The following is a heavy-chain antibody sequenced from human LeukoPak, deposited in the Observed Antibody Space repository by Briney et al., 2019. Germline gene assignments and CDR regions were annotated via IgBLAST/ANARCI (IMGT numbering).Heavy chain of an antibody. J-gene: IGHJ6*02. Sequence: PSETLSLTCTVSGGSISTYYYWTWIRQPPGKGLEWIGYIYDSVYTKYNPSLKSRVTISVDTSKNQFSLKLTSVTAADTAMCYCARELGSSYAYGMDVWGQGTTVTVSS. CDR3: ARELGSSYAYGMDV. D-gene: IGHD3-10*01. CDR2: IYDSVYT. CDR1: GGSISTYYY. V-gene: IGHV4-59*01.